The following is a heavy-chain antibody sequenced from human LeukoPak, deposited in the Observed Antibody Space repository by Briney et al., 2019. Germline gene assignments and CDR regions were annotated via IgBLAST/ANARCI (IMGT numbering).Heavy chain of an antibody. CDR3: AVRFRGYSYGYDY. CDR1: GFTFSSYE. CDR2: ITSSGTTI. J-gene: IGHJ4*02. V-gene: IGHV3-48*03. D-gene: IGHD5-18*01. Sequence: GGSLRLSCAASGFTFSSYEMKWVRQAPGKGLEWVSYITSSGTTIYYADSVKGRFTISRDNAKNSLYLHMNSLRAEDTAVYYCAVRFRGYSYGYDYWGQGTLVTVSS.